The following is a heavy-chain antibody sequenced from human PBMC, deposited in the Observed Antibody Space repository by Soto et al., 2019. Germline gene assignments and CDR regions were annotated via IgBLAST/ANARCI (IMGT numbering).Heavy chain of an antibody. CDR1: GGTFSSYT. Sequence: SVKVSCKASGGTFSSYTISWVRQAPGQGLEWMGRIIPILGIANYAQKFQGRVTITADKSTSTAYMELSSLRSEDTAVYYCARGCLEMATIYQDSDAFDYWGQGTLVTVSS. J-gene: IGHJ4*02. V-gene: IGHV1-69*02. CDR3: ARGCLEMATIYQDSDAFDY. CDR2: IIPILGIA. D-gene: IGHD5-12*01.